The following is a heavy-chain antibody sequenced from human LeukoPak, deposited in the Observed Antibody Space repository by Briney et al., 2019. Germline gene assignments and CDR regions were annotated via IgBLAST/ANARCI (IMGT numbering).Heavy chain of an antibody. Sequence: ASVEVSCKASGYTFTSYDINWVRQATGQGLEWMGWMNPNSGNTGYAQKFQGRVTMTRNTSISTAYMELSSLRSEDTAVYYCARVLDSSSPNWFDPWGQGTLVTVSS. V-gene: IGHV1-8*01. CDR3: ARVLDSSSPNWFDP. D-gene: IGHD6-6*01. CDR2: MNPNSGNT. J-gene: IGHJ5*02. CDR1: GYTFTSYD.